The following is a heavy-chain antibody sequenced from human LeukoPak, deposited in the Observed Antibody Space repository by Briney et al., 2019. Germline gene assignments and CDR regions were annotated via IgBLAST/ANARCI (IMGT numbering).Heavy chain of an antibody. D-gene: IGHD2/OR15-2a*01. V-gene: IGHV3-23*01. CDR2: ISGSGGST. CDR1: GFTFSSYA. J-gene: IGHJ4*02. CDR3: AKVPYTSFNYYFDY. Sequence: PGGSLRLSCAASGFTFSSYAMSWARQAPGKGLEWVSTISGSGGSTYYADSVKGRFTISRDSSKNTLYLQMNSLRAEDTAVYYCAKVPYTSFNYYFDYWGQGTLVTVSS.